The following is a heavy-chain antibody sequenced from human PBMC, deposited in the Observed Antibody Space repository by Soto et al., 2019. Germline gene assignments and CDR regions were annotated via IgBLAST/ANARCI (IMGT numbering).Heavy chain of an antibody. CDR1: GFTFDDYA. D-gene: IGHD6-6*01. Sequence: SLRLSCAASGFTFDDYAMHWVRQAPGKGLEWVSGISWNSGSIGYADSVKGRFTISRDNAKNSLYLQMNSLRAEDTALYYCARIAAPWYYGMDVWGQGTTVTVS. CDR2: ISWNSGSI. CDR3: ARIAAPWYYGMDV. J-gene: IGHJ6*02. V-gene: IGHV3-9*01.